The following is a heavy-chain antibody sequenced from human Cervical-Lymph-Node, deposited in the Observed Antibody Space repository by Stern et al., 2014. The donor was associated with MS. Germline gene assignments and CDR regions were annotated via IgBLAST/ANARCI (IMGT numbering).Heavy chain of an antibody. CDR3: ATFSGRFGGTFDY. CDR2: INTNNGNP. Sequence: QVQLVQSGSELKEPGASLKVSCKASGYTFTASPMNWVRQAPGQGLEWMGWINTNNGNPTYALGFTGRFVFSSDTSVSTAYLQINSLKAEDTAVYYCATFSGRFGGTFDYWGQGTLLTVSS. V-gene: IGHV7-4-1*02. D-gene: IGHD3-16*01. J-gene: IGHJ4*02. CDR1: GYTFTASP.